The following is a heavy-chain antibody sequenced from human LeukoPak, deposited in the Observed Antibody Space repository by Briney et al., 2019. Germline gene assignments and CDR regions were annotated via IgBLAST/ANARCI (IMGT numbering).Heavy chain of an antibody. V-gene: IGHV5-51*01. CDR3: AGHFHSAWFGF. CDR2: IYPGGSNG. J-gene: IGHJ4*02. D-gene: IGHD5-18*01. Sequence: SGESLKISCKCSGFDFTAYGIAWVRQMPGKGLEWMGNIYPGGSNGRYSPSFQGQVTMSADKSITTVYLQWSSLKASDTAMYYCAGHFHSAWFGFWGQGSLVTVSS. CDR1: GFDFTAYG.